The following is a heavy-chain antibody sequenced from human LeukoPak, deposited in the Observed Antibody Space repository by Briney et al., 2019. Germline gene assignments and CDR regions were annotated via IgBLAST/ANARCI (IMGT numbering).Heavy chain of an antibody. CDR2: INHSGST. D-gene: IGHD1-1*01. V-gene: IGHV4-34*01. CDR1: GGSFSGYY. J-gene: IGHJ5*02. CDR3: ARPVPSRLGWFDP. Sequence: PSETLSLTCAVYGGSFSGYYWSWIRQPPGKGLEWIGEINHSGSTNYNPSLKSRVTISVDTSKNQFSLKLSSVTAADTAVYYCARPVPSRLGWFDPWGQGTLVTVSS.